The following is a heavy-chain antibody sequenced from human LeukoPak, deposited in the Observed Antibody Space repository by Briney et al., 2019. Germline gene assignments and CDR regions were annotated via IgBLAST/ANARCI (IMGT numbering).Heavy chain of an antibody. Sequence: ASVKVSCKASGFTFTSSAMQWVRQARGQRLEWIGWIVVGSGNTNYAQKFQERVTITRDMSTSTAYMELSSLRSEDTAVYYCAAELRGYSGFGEDYWGQGTLVTVSS. CDR3: AAELRGYSGFGEDY. CDR2: IVVGSGNT. J-gene: IGHJ4*02. D-gene: IGHD5-12*01. CDR1: GFTFTSSA. V-gene: IGHV1-58*02.